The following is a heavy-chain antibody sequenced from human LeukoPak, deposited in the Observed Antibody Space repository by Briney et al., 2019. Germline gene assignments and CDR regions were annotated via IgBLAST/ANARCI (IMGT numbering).Heavy chain of an antibody. CDR2: ITPIFGTT. J-gene: IGHJ4*02. CDR3: TRSTKVVSRTFDY. D-gene: IGHD4-23*01. V-gene: IGHV1-69*13. CDR1: GCTFTSYA. Sequence: SVKVSCKASGCTFTSYAISWMRQAPGHGLELMGAITPIFGTTNYAEKFQGRVTISAVESTSTAYMVLSSLTSEDTAVYYCTRSTKVVSRTFDYWGQGTLVTVSS.